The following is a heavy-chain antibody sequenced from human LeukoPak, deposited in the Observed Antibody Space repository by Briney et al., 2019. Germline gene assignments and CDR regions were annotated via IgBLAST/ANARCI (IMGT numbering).Heavy chain of an antibody. CDR1: GFTFSSYW. CDR2: IKQDGSEK. J-gene: IGHJ3*02. D-gene: IGHD1-1*01. Sequence: GGSLRLSCAASGFTFSSYWMSWVRQAPGKGLEWVANIKQDGSEKYYVDSVKGRFTISRDIAKTSLYLQMNSQRAEDTAIYYCARDMEPDAFDIWGQGTMVTVSS. CDR3: ARDMEPDAFDI. V-gene: IGHV3-7*01.